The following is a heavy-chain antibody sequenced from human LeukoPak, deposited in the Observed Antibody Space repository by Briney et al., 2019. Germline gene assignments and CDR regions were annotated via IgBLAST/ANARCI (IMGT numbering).Heavy chain of an antibody. CDR1: GYTFTGYY. Sequence: GASVKVSCTASGYTFTGYYMHWVRQAPGQGLEWMGWINPNSGGTNYAQKFQGWVTMTRDTSISTAYMELSRLRSDDTAVYYCARSGPQYSYGLWFDPWGQGTLVTVSS. J-gene: IGHJ5*02. D-gene: IGHD5-18*01. CDR2: INPNSGGT. CDR3: ARSGPQYSYGLWFDP. V-gene: IGHV1-2*04.